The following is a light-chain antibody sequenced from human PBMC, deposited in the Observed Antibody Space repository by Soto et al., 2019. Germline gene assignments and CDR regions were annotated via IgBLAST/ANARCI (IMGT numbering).Light chain of an antibody. Sequence: EIVLTQSPGTLSLSPGERATLSCRASQSVSSSYLAWYQQKPGQAPRLLIYGASSRATGIPDRFSGSGSGTDFTLTSSRLESEDFAVYYCQQYGSSPLLTFGGGTKVEIK. CDR1: QSVSSSY. J-gene: IGKJ4*01. CDR3: QQYGSSPLLT. V-gene: IGKV3-20*01. CDR2: GAS.